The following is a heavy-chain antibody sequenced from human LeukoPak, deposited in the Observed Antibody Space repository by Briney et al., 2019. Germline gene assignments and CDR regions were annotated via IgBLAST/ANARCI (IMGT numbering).Heavy chain of an antibody. Sequence: GGSLRLSCAASGFTFSSYAMSWVRQAPGKGLEWVSAISGSGGSTYYADSVKGRFTISRDNSKNTLYLQMKSLRAEDTAVYYCAKSRRFPIYYGMDVWGQGTTVTVSS. CDR3: AKSRRFPIYYGMDV. CDR2: ISGSGGST. CDR1: GFTFSSYA. D-gene: IGHD2-21*01. V-gene: IGHV3-23*01. J-gene: IGHJ6*02.